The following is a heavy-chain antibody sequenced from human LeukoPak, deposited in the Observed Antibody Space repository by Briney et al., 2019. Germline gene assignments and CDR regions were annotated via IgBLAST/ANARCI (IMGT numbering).Heavy chain of an antibody. Sequence: ASVKVSCKVSGYIFTDYYLHWTRQAPGQGLEWMGWLNPNSGATRYAQNFQGRVTTTRDTSISTAYMELSSLRSDDTAVYYCARMTGSSQFEYWGQGTLVTVSS. CDR2: LNPNSGAT. V-gene: IGHV1-2*02. J-gene: IGHJ4*02. D-gene: IGHD1-1*01. CDR1: GYIFTDYY. CDR3: ARMTGSSQFEY.